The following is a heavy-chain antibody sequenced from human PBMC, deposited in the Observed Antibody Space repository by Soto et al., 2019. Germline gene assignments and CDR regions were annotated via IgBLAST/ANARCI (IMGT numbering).Heavy chain of an antibody. J-gene: IGHJ4*02. CDR3: ARDVLGRGKMATPLC. CDR1: GYTFTSYG. CDR2: ISAYNGNT. Sequence: QVQLVQSGAEVKKPGASVKVSCKASGYTFTSYGISWVRQAPGQGLEWMGWISAYNGNTNYAQKLQGRVTMTTDISTSTAYMELRSLRSDDTAVYYCARDVLGRGKMATPLCWGQGTLVTVSS. V-gene: IGHV1-18*01. D-gene: IGHD5-12*01.